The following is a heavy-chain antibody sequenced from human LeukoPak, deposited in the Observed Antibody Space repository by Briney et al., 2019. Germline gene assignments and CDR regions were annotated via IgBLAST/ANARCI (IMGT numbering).Heavy chain of an antibody. V-gene: IGHV3-48*03. Sequence: PGGSLRLSCAASGFTFSSYETNWVRQAPGKGLEWVSYIGSGGSAIFHADSVKGRFTISRDNAKNSLYLQMNSLRAEDTAVYYCARAGSGSYYVFEYWGQGTLVTVSS. D-gene: IGHD3-10*01. CDR1: GFTFSSYE. CDR2: IGSGGSAI. CDR3: ARAGSGSYYVFEY. J-gene: IGHJ4*02.